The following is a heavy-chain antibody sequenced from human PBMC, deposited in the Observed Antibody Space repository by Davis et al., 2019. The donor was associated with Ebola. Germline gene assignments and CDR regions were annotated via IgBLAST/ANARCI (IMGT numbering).Heavy chain of an antibody. V-gene: IGHV3-23*01. CDR1: GFTFSSYA. D-gene: IGHD6-13*01. CDR2: ISGSGGST. Sequence: GESLKISCAASGFTFSSYAMSWVRQAPGKGLEWVSAISGSGGSTYYADSVKGRFTISRDNAKNSLYLQMNSLRDEDTAVYYCARGGGVIAAAGTSDRYYYGMDVWGQGTTVTVSS. J-gene: IGHJ6*02. CDR3: ARGGGVIAAAGTSDRYYYGMDV.